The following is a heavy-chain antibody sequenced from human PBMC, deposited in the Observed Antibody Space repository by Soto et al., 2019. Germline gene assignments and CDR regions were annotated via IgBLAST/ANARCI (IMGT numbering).Heavy chain of an antibody. D-gene: IGHD7-27*01. J-gene: IGHJ4*02. CDR2: IIPIFSKT. CDR1: GGSFSTSS. Sequence: QVQLVQSGAQVTEPGTSVKVSCRASGGSFSTSSFVWVRQGPGQGLEWMGGIIPIFSKTNVAPKFQDRINLNAGESQRTVFIELGSLRSEDTAIYYCARDVVRSTGGDSWGQGTLVTVSS. V-gene: IGHV1-69*01. CDR3: ARDVVRSTGGDS.